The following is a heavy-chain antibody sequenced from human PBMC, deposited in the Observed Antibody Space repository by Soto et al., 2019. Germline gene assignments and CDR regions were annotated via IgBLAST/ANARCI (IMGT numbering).Heavy chain of an antibody. D-gene: IGHD4-17*01. V-gene: IGHV4-34*01. Sequence: SETLSLTCAVYGGSFSGYYWTWIRQPPGTGLEWIGEINHSGSTNYNPSLKSRVTISVDTSKNQFPLKLTSVTAADTAVYYCASETTVTDAFDIWGQGTMVTVSS. CDR1: GGSFSGYY. CDR2: INHSGST. CDR3: ASETTVTDAFDI. J-gene: IGHJ3*02.